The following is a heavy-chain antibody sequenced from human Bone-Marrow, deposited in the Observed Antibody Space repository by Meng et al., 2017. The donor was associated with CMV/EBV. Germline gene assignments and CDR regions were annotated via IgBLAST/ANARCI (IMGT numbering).Heavy chain of an antibody. D-gene: IGHD1-26*01. Sequence: LSCTVSGDSISSYYWCWIRHPPGKGLEWIGYIYYSGSTNYNPSLKSRVTISVDTSKNQFSLKLSSVTAADTAVYYCAGSSGSYDTLGRYNWFDPWGQGTLVTFSS. J-gene: IGHJ5*02. CDR2: IYYSGST. CDR1: GDSISSYY. V-gene: IGHV4-59*01. CDR3: AGSSGSYDTLGRYNWFDP.